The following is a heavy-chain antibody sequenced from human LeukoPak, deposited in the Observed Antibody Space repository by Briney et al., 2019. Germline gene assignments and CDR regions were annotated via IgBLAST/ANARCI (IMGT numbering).Heavy chain of an antibody. CDR1: GGSIYSTNYY. J-gene: IGHJ4*02. CDR2: VYYSGST. D-gene: IGHD4-17*01. CDR3: ARLRIAVTSFGY. V-gene: IGHV4-39*01. Sequence: SETLSLTCTVSGGSIYSTNYYWGWIRQAPLKGLEWIANVYYSGSTQDNPSLKSRFTISVDTSKNQFSLRLSSVTAADTAVYYCARLRIAVTSFGYWGQGALVTVSS.